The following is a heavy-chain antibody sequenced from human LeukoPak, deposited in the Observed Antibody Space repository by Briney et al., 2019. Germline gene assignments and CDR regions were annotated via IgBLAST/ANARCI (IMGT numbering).Heavy chain of an antibody. CDR2: IYYSGST. CDR3: AREDRIVVVPAARYYYYMDV. V-gene: IGHV4-39*07. CDR1: GGSIISSSYY. J-gene: IGHJ6*03. D-gene: IGHD2-2*01. Sequence: PSEPLSLTCTVSGGSIISSSYYWGWIRQPPGKGLEWIGSIYYSGSTYYNPSLKSRVTISVDTSKNQFSLKLSSVTAADTAVYYCAREDRIVVVPAARYYYYMDVWGKGTTVTVSS.